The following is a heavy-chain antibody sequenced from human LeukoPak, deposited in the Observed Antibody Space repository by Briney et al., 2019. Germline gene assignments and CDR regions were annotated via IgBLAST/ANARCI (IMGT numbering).Heavy chain of an antibody. CDR3: ARGVYIAAAQYAY. J-gene: IGHJ4*02. CDR2: INHSGTT. D-gene: IGHD6-13*01. V-gene: IGHV4-34*01. Sequence: SETLSLTCAVYGGSFSGYYWSWIRQPPGKGLEWIGEINHSGTTNYNPSLRSRVTISVDTSKNQFSLKLSSVTAADTAVYYCARGVYIAAAQYAYWGQGTLVTVSS. CDR1: GGSFSGYY.